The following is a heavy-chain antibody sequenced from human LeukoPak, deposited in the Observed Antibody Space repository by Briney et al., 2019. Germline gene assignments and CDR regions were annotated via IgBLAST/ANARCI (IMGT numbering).Heavy chain of an antibody. V-gene: IGHV3-7*01. D-gene: IGHD3-10*01. CDR3: ARDHRGVFDY. Sequence: GGSLRLSCAASGFTFSSYGMSWVRQAPGKGLECVANIKQDGSEKNYVDSVKGRFTISRDNAENSLSLQMNSLRAEDTAVYYCARDHRGVFDYWGQGTLVTVSS. J-gene: IGHJ4*02. CDR2: IKQDGSEK. CDR1: GFTFSSYG.